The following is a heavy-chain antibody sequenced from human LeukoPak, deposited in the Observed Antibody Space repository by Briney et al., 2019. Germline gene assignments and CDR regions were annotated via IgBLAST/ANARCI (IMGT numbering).Heavy chain of an antibody. J-gene: IGHJ2*01. CDR1: GGAISGYY. Sequence: PSETLSLTCTVSGGAISGYYNNWIRQPPGKGLEWIGYIYYSGSTNYNPSLKSRVTISLDTSKNQFSLKLSSVTTADTAVYYCARSVVTLYRYFDLWGRGTLVTVSS. V-gene: IGHV4-59*01. D-gene: IGHD4-23*01. CDR2: IYYSGST. CDR3: ARSVVTLYRYFDL.